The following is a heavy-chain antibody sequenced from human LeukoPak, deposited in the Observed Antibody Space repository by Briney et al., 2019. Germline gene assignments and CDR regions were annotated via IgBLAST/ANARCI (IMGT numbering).Heavy chain of an antibody. CDR3: ARGDNWNSYYYYYMDV. Sequence: GGSLRLSCAASGFTFNSYSMNWVRQAPGKGLEWVSYISSSGSSIYYADSVKGRFTISRGNAENSLNLQMNSLRAEDTAVYYCARGDNWNSYYYYYMDVWGKGTTVTVFS. J-gene: IGHJ6*03. D-gene: IGHD1-7*01. CDR2: ISSSGSSI. CDR1: GFTFNSYS. V-gene: IGHV3-48*04.